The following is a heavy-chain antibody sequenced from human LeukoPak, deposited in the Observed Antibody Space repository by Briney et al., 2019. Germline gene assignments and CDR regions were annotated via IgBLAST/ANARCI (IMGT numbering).Heavy chain of an antibody. CDR1: GGSISSSSYY. V-gene: IGHV4-39*01. Sequence: PSETLSLTCTVSGGSISSSSYYWGWIRQPPGKGLEWIGSIYYSGSTYYNPSLKSRVTISVDTSKNQFSLKLSSVTAADTAVYYCARRERPGYSYGYPTHYFDYWGQGTLVTVSS. CDR3: ARRERPGYSYGYPTHYFDY. J-gene: IGHJ4*02. CDR2: IYYSGST. D-gene: IGHD5-18*01.